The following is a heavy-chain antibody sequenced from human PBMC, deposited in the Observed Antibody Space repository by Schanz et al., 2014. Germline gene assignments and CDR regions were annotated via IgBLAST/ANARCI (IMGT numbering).Heavy chain of an antibody. J-gene: IGHJ4*02. CDR1: GFTFSAYW. CDR3: AATTILAD. Sequence: EVQVVESGGGLVQPGGSLRLSCAASGFTFSAYWMTWVRQAPGKGLDWVGIIKPDGSEKFYVDSVKGRFTISRDNAKSSLYLQMNSLRDEDTAVYYCAATTILADWGQGTLVAVSS. D-gene: IGHD3-3*01. CDR2: IKPDGSEK. V-gene: IGHV3-7*01.